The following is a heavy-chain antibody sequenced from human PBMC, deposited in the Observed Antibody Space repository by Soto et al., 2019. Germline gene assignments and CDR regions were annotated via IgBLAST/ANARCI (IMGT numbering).Heavy chain of an antibody. J-gene: IGHJ6*03. V-gene: IGHV3-33*01. CDR3: ARDRDCVGCRADMDV. CDR2: IWYDGSNK. Sequence: QVQLVESGGGVVQPGRSLRLSCAASGFTFSSYGMHWVRQAPGKGLEGVAVIWYDGSNKYYADSVKGRFTISRDNSKNTLYLQMNSLRAEDTAVYYCARDRDCVGCRADMDVWGKGTTVTVSS. CDR1: GFTFSSYG. D-gene: IGHD6-19*01.